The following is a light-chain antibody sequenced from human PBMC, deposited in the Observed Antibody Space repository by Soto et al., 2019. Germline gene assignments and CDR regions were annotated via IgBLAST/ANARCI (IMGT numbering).Light chain of an antibody. CDR3: QQRSNWPLIT. Sequence: EIVMTQSPATLSVSPGERATLSCRASQSVSSNLAWYQQKPGQAPRLLVSDASNRATGIPARFSGSGSGTDFTLTISSLEPEDFAVYYCQQRSNWPLITFGQGTRLEIK. CDR2: DAS. CDR1: QSVSSN. V-gene: IGKV3-11*01. J-gene: IGKJ5*01.